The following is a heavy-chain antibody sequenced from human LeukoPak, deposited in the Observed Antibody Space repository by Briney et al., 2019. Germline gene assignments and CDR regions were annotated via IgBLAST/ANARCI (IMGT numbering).Heavy chain of an antibody. Sequence: NPSETLSLTCGVYGGSLSGHYWSWIRQPPGKGLEWIGEINHSGDTNYNPSLKTRVNISVDTSKNQFSLKLSSVTAAGSAVYYCARGVSSVDSWGQGTLVTVSS. J-gene: IGHJ4*02. V-gene: IGHV4-34*01. CDR3: ARGVSSVDS. CDR1: GGSLSGHY. CDR2: INHSGDT. D-gene: IGHD6-19*01.